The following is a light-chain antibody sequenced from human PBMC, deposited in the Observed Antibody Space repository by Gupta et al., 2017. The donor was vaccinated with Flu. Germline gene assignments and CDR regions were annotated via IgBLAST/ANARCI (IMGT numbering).Light chain of an antibody. CDR3: LIGHSSAWV. Sequence: QAVLPQPSSLSASPGASASLPCTLRSGINVGTYRLYWYQQKPGSPPQNPLRYKSDSDKQQGSGVPSRFSGSKDASANAGIVLIYGPQDEDEDDYYRLIGHSSAWVFGGGTKLTVL. V-gene: IGLV5-45*03. J-gene: IGLJ3*02. CDR1: SGINVGTYR. CDR2: YKSDSDK.